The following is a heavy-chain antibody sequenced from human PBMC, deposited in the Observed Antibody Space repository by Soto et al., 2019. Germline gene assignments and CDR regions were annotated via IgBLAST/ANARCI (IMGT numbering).Heavy chain of an antibody. CDR3: ARVPDR. Sequence: PSETLSLTCTVSGDSISSGFYFWGWVRQPPGKGLEWIGTIYYSGSTYYTTSLKSRVTISVDRSKNQFSLKLSSVTAADTAVYYCARVPDRWGQGTLVTVSS. CDR2: IYYSGST. V-gene: IGHV4-39*07. D-gene: IGHD2-2*01. CDR1: GDSISSGFYF. J-gene: IGHJ5*02.